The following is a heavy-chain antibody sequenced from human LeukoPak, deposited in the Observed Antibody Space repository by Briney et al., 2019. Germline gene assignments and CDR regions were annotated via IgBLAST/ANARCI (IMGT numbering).Heavy chain of an antibody. CDR3: ARTGYCSGGSCYSYYYYGMDV. V-gene: IGHV4-59*08. D-gene: IGHD2-15*01. J-gene: IGHJ6*02. CDR1: GGSISSYY. CDR2: IYYSGST. Sequence: SETLSLTCTVSGGSISSYYWSWIRQPPGKGLEWIGYIYYSGSTNYNPSLKSRVTISVDTSKNQFSLKLSSVTAADTAVYFCARTGYCSGGSCYSYYYYGMDVWGRGTTVTVSS.